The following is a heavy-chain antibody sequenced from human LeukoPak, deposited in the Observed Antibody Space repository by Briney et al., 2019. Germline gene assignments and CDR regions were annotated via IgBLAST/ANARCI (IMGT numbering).Heavy chain of an antibody. Sequence: GASVKVSCKASGGTFSSYAISWVRQAPGQGLEWMGGIIPIFGTANYAQKFQGRVTITTDESTSTAYMELSSLRSEDTAVYYCARGSSAVVTPTEYFQHWGQGTLVTVSP. CDR3: ARGSSAVVTPTEYFQH. D-gene: IGHD4-23*01. CDR2: IIPIFGTA. J-gene: IGHJ1*01. CDR1: GGTFSSYA. V-gene: IGHV1-69*05.